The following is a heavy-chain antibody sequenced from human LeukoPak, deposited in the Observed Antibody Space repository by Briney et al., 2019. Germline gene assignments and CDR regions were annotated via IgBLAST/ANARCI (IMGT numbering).Heavy chain of an antibody. J-gene: IGHJ5*02. Sequence: PSETLSLTCAVYGGSFSGYYWSWIRQPPGKGLEWIGEINHSGSTTYNPSLKRRVTISVDTSKNQFSLKLSSVTAADTAVYYCARGLRIAAAGTSWFDPWGQGTLVTVSS. CDR3: ARGLRIAAAGTSWFDP. V-gene: IGHV4-34*01. D-gene: IGHD6-13*01. CDR1: GGSFSGYY. CDR2: INHSGST.